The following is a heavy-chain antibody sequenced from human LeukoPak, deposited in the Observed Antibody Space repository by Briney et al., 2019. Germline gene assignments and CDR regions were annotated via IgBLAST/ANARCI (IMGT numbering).Heavy chain of an antibody. V-gene: IGHV1-3*01. D-gene: IGHD6-19*01. Sequence: ASVKVSCKASGYTFTTYAMHWVRQAPGQSLEWMGWINVGNADTKYSQKFHGRVTITRDTSASTAYMELSSLRSEDTAVYYCARGAPIRVAVAATFDPWGQGTQVTVPS. CDR3: ARGAPIRVAVAATFDP. CDR2: INVGNADT. J-gene: IGHJ5*02. CDR1: GYTFTTYA.